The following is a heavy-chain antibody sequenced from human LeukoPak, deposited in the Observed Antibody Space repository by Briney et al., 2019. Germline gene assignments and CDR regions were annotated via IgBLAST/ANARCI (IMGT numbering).Heavy chain of an antibody. Sequence: PGGSLRLSCAASGFTFSDYYMSWIRQAPGKGLEWVSYISSSSSYTNYADSVKGRFTISRDNAKNSLYLQMNSLRAEDTAVYYCARSSMFRGVTVDYWGQGTLVTVSS. V-gene: IGHV3-11*06. CDR3: ARSSMFRGVTVDY. CDR1: GFTFSDYY. CDR2: ISSSSSYT. D-gene: IGHD3-10*01. J-gene: IGHJ4*02.